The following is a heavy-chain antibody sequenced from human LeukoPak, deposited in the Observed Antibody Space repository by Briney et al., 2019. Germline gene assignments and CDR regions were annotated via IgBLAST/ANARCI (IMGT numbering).Heavy chain of an antibody. CDR1: YX. D-gene: IGHD3-22*01. Sequence: YXWXXIRQPPGKGLEWIGYIYYSGSTKYNPSLKSRVTMSVDTSRNQFSLKLSSVTAADTAVYYCARGGLENGYHSNDGFDIWGQGTMVTVSS. V-gene: IGHV4-59*01. CDR2: IYYSGST. CDR3: ARGGLENGYHSNDGFDI. J-gene: IGHJ3*02.